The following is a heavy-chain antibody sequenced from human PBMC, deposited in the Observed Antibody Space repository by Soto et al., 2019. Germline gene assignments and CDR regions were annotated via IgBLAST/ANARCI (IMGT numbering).Heavy chain of an antibody. V-gene: IGHV1-69*06. CDR1: GFTFSSYA. Sequence: QVQLVESGGGVVQPGRSLRLSCAASGFTFSSYAISWVRQAPGQGLEWMGGIIPIFGTANYAQKFQGRVTITADKSTSTAYMELSSLRSEDTAVYYCAREQGGSSHYYCGMDVWGQGTTVTVSS. J-gene: IGHJ6*02. CDR2: IIPIFGTA. CDR3: AREQGGSSHYYCGMDV. D-gene: IGHD6-6*01.